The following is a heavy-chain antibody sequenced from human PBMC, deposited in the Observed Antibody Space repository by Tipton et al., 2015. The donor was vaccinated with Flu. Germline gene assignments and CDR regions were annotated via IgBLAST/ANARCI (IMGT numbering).Heavy chain of an antibody. CDR2: IYNNQYT. V-gene: IGHV4-4*09. CDR1: GGFVSSYY. D-gene: IGHD4-11*01. CDR3: ARRDYSNYVSDPKNWFDP. Sequence: TLSLTCTVSGGFVSSYYWNWIRQPPGKGLEWIGYIYNNQYTKYNPSLKSRVTVSLDKSKNQFSLRLVSMTATDTAIYYCARRDYSNYVSDPKNWFDPWGQGILVTVSS. J-gene: IGHJ5*02.